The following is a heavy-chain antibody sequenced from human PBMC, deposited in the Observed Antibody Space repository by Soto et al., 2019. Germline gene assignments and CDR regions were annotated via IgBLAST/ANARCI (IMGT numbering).Heavy chain of an antibody. V-gene: IGHV1-18*01. J-gene: IGHJ4*02. CDR2: IGGSKGNT. CDR3: APHTLDTGMPTGY. D-gene: IGHD5-18*01. CDR1: GYTFTNYG. Sequence: QVQLVQSGAEVREPGASVKVSCKASGYTFTNYGVSLVRHAPGQGLEWMGWIGGSKGNTNYAQKLQGRVTLTTDTSTSTAYMELRSLRSDDTAVYYCAPHTLDTGMPTGYWGQGTLVTVSS.